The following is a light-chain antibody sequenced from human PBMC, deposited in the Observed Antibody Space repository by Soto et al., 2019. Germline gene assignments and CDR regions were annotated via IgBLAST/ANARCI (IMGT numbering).Light chain of an antibody. CDR2: AAS. J-gene: IGKJ3*01. CDR1: QSVSSSY. Sequence: DIVLTQSPSTLSLSPGDRATLSCRASQSVSSSYLAWYQQKPGQPPRLLIYAASTRATGIPDRFSGSGSGTDFTLTISRLEPEDFAVYYCQQYNSSALTFGHGTKVDIK. V-gene: IGKV3-20*01. CDR3: QQYNSSALT.